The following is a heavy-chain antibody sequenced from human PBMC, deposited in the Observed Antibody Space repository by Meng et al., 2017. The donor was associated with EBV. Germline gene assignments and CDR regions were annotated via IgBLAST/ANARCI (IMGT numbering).Heavy chain of an antibody. D-gene: IGHD3-22*01. CDR3: ARDGRLYDTPSPFDY. J-gene: IGHJ4*02. CDR2: ISAYNGNT. Sequence: QVQRVQSGAEVKKPWASVKVSCKASGYTFTSYGISWVRQAPGQGLEWMGWISAYNGNTNYAQKLQGRVTMTTDTSTSTAYMELRSLRSDDTAVYYCARDGRLYDTPSPFDYWGQGTLVTVSS. V-gene: IGHV1-18*01. CDR1: GYTFTSYG.